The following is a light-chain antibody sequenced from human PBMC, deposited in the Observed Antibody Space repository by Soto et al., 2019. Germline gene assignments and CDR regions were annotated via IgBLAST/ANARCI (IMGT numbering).Light chain of an antibody. J-gene: IGKJ2*01. CDR1: QSICKNSINKSY. CDR2: GAS. CDR3: QQYYSAPPA. V-gene: IGKV4-1*01. Sequence: DIVMTQSPDSLTVSLGERATINCKSSQSICKNSINKSYLAWYQQKSGQPPRLLIYGASTREPGVPDRFSGSGSGTDFTLFISSLQAEDVAVYSCQQYYSAPPAFGQGTKLEIK.